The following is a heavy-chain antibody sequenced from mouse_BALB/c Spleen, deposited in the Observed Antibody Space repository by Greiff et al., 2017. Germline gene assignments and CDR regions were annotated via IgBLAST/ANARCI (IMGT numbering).Heavy chain of an antibody. V-gene: IGHV3-2*02. D-gene: IGHD1-2*01. J-gene: IGHJ3*01. Sequence: EVKLQESGPGLVKPSQSLSLTCTVTGYSITSDYAWNWIRQFPGNKLEWMGYISYSGSTSYNPSLKSRISITRDTSKNQFFLQLNSVTTEDTATYYCARSLRPPAWFAYWGQGTLVTVSA. CDR3: ARSLRPPAWFAY. CDR1: GYSITSDYA. CDR2: ISYSGST.